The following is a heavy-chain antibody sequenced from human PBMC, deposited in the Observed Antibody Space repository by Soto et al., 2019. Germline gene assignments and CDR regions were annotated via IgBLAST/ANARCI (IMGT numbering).Heavy chain of an antibody. Sequence: QVQLVQSGAEEKKPGASVKVSCKASGYTLTSYSMHWVRQAPGHRLEWMGWINVGDGNTKYSQKFQGRVTITRDTSASTAYMELTSLTSEDTAVYYCASGVTVADPLDYWGQGTLVTVSS. D-gene: IGHD6-19*01. CDR3: ASGVTVADPLDY. J-gene: IGHJ4*02. V-gene: IGHV1-3*05. CDR1: GYTLTSYS. CDR2: INVGDGNT.